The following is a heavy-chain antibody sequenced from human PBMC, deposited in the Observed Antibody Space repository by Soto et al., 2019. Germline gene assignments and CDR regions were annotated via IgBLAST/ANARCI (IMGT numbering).Heavy chain of an antibody. Sequence: PGGSLRLSCAASGFTFSSYAMSWVRQAPGKGLEWVSAISGSGGSTYYADSVKGRFTISRDNSKNTLYLQMNSLRAEDTAVYYCATYRIQLWRTDYYYGMDVWGQGTTVTVSS. V-gene: IGHV3-23*01. CDR1: GFTFSSYA. J-gene: IGHJ6*02. CDR3: ATYRIQLWRTDYYYGMDV. CDR2: ISGSGGST. D-gene: IGHD5-18*01.